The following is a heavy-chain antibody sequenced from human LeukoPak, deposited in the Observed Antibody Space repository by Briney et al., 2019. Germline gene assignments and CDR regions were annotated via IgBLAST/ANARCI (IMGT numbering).Heavy chain of an antibody. Sequence: GGSLRLSCAASGFTLSSNYVGWVRQAPGKGLEWVSHICSSGNTYHADSVKGRFTISRDTSENMVFLQMNSLRAEDTAVYYCAKGGGYGKYYFDYWGQGTLVTVSS. V-gene: IGHV3-66*01. CDR1: GFTLSSNY. CDR2: ICSSGNT. CDR3: AKGGGYGKYYFDY. D-gene: IGHD3-16*01. J-gene: IGHJ4*02.